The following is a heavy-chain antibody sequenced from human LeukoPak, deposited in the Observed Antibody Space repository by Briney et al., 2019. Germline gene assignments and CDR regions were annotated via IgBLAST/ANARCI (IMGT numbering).Heavy chain of an antibody. V-gene: IGHV1-46*01. CDR2: INPSGGNT. J-gene: IGHJ4*02. CDR3: ARDGQWLVSGWYYFDY. D-gene: IGHD6-19*01. CDR1: GYTFTNYY. Sequence: ASVKVSCKASGYTFTNYYIHWVRQAPGQGLEWMGFINPSGGNTNYAQNFQGRVTMTRDTSASTVYMELSSLRSEDMAVYYCARDGQWLVSGWYYFDYWGQGTLVTVSS.